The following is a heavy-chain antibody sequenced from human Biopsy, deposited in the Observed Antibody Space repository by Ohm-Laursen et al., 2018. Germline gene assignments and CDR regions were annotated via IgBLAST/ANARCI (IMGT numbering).Heavy chain of an antibody. V-gene: IGHV4-34*01. J-gene: IGHJ5*02. CDR1: GESFSGYY. CDR2: INDSGRT. CDR3: ARGTNYYDSGRNRHWFDP. Sequence: TLSLTCAVYGESFSGYYCSWIRQPPGKGLEWIGEINDSGRTNYNPSLRSRVTFSVDTSKNQFSLKLSSVTAADTAVYYCARGTNYYDSGRNRHWFDPWGQGTQVTVSS. D-gene: IGHD3-10*01.